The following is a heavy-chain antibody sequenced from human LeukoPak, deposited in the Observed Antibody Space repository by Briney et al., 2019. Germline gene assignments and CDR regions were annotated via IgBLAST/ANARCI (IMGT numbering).Heavy chain of an antibody. CDR3: ARARPIDY. Sequence: PGGTLRLSCAASGFTFSDYGMSWVRQAPGKGLEWVSAISGSGGSTYYADSVKGRFTISRDNPKNSLYLQMNSLRAEDTAVYYCARARPIDYWGQGTLVTVSS. J-gene: IGHJ4*02. V-gene: IGHV3-23*01. CDR2: ISGSGGST. CDR1: GFTFSDYG.